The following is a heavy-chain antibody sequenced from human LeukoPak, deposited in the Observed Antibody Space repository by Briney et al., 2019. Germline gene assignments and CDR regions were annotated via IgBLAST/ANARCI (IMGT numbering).Heavy chain of an antibody. CDR1: GFTFSSSG. CDR3: AKDNSRMSSWYYGKNFDY. D-gene: IGHD6-13*01. V-gene: IGHV3-30*18. CDR2: ISHDGSNK. J-gene: IGHJ4*02. Sequence: QAGGSLRLSCVASGFTFSSSGMHWVRQAPGRGLEWVAVISHDGSNKYYADSVKGRFTISRDNSKNTLYLQMNSLRAEDTAVYYCAKDNSRMSSWYYGKNFDYWGQGTLVTVSS.